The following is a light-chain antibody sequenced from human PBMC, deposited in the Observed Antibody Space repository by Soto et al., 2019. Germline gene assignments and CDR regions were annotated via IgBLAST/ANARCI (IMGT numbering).Light chain of an antibody. Sequence: EIVLTQSPATLSLSPGERATLSCRASESISDYLAWYQQKPGQAPRLLIYAASSRATGIPARFSGSGSGTDFTLTISSLEPEDCAVYYCQQYNNWPPTLGQGTKVDIK. V-gene: IGKV3-11*01. J-gene: IGKJ1*01. CDR2: AAS. CDR1: ESISDY. CDR3: QQYNNWPPT.